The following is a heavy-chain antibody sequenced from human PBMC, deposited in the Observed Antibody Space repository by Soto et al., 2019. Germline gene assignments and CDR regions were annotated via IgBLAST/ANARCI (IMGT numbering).Heavy chain of an antibody. D-gene: IGHD6-13*01. CDR1: GFTFSSYA. CDR2: ISGSGVST. Sequence: EVQLLESGGGLVQPGGSLRLSCAASGFTFSSYAMSWVRQAPGKGLEWVSAISGSGVSTYYADSVKGRFTISRDNSKNTLYLQMNSLRAEDTAVHYCAKPYSSSWYAYFQHWGQGTLVTVSS. V-gene: IGHV3-23*01. J-gene: IGHJ1*01. CDR3: AKPYSSSWYAYFQH.